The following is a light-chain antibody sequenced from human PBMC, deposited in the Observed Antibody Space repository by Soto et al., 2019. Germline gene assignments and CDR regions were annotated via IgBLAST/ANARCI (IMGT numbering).Light chain of an antibody. CDR1: QSVSSR. Sequence: EIVMTQSPGTLSLSPGERATLSCMASQSVSSRLAWYQQKPGQAPRLLISGASSRATGIPDRFSGSGSGTDFTLTISRLEPEDFALYYCQHYVGGATITFGQGTRLEIK. V-gene: IGKV3-20*01. CDR2: GAS. CDR3: QHYVGGATIT. J-gene: IGKJ5*01.